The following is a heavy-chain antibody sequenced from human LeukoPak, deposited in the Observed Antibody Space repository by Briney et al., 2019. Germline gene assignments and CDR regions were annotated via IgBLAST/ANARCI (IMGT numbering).Heavy chain of an antibody. J-gene: IGHJ5*02. Sequence: GGSLRLSCAASGFTVSSNYMSWVRQAPGKGLEWVSVIYSGGSTYYADSVKGRFTISRDNSKNTLYLQMNSLRAEDTAVYYCARDYYGSGSYHGWFDPWGQGTLVTVSS. CDR2: IYSGGST. V-gene: IGHV3-66*01. D-gene: IGHD3-10*01. CDR3: ARDYYGSGSYHGWFDP. CDR1: GFTVSSNY.